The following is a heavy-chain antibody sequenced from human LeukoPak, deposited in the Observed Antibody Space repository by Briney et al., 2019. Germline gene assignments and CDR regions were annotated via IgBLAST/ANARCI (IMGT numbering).Heavy chain of an antibody. D-gene: IGHD3-16*02. CDR3: ARGHYIWGSYSYTDWFDP. CDR2: VNHSGST. CDR1: GGSFSGYY. V-gene: IGHV4-34*01. J-gene: IGHJ5*02. Sequence: SETLSLTCAVYGGSFSGYYWSWIRQPPGKGLEWIGEVNHSGSTNYNPSLRSRVTISVDTSKNQFSLKLSSVTAADTAVYYCARGHYIWGSYSYTDWFDPWGQGTLVTVSS.